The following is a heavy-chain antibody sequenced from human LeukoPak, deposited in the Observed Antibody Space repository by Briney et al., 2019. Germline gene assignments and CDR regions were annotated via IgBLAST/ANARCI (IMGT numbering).Heavy chain of an antibody. D-gene: IGHD3-22*01. CDR2: ISTSGNT. J-gene: IGHJ4*02. V-gene: IGHV3-23*01. CDR1: GFTFSRYA. Sequence: GGSLRLSCAASGFTFSRYAMNWVRQATGKGLEWVSLISTSGNTHYADSVEGRFTISRDNSKNTLYLQMNSLRAEDTAVYHCAKDLDSSGDYSYRYWGQGTLVTVSS. CDR3: AKDLDSSGDYSYRY.